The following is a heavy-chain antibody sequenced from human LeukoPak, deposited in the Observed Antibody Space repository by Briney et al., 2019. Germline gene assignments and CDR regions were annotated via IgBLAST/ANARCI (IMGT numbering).Heavy chain of an antibody. V-gene: IGHV4-34*01. Sequence: KPSETLSLTCAVYGGSFSGYYWSWIRQPPGKGLEWIGEINHSGSTNYNPSLKSRVTISVDTSKNQFSLKLSSVTAADTAVYYCARVTRRGSSGYYSYFDYWGQGTLVTVSS. D-gene: IGHD3-22*01. CDR2: INHSGST. CDR3: ARVTRRGSSGYYSYFDY. J-gene: IGHJ4*02. CDR1: GGSFSGYY.